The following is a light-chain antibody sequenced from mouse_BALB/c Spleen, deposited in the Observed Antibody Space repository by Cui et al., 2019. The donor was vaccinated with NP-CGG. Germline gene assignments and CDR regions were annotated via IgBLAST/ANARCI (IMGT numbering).Light chain of an antibody. Sequence: QPVVTQESALTTSPGETVTLTCRSITGAVTTSNYTNLVQEKPDHLFTGLIGGTNNRAPGVPARFSGSLIGDKAALTITGAQTEDEAIYFCALWYSNHWVFGGGTKLTVL. CDR2: GTN. CDR3: ALWYSNHWV. CDR1: TGAVTTSNY. V-gene: IGLV1*01. J-gene: IGLJ1*01.